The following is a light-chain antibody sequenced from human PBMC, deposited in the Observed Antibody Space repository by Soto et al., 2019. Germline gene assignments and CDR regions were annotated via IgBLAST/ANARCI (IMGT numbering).Light chain of an antibody. V-gene: IGKV3-20*01. CDR1: QSVASAS. CDR3: MQYGGLPWT. Sequence: EIVLTQSPGTLSLSPGERATLSCGASQSVASASLSWFQHKPGRAPRLLIYGASSRATGIPDRFTGSGSGTDFTLTISRLEPEDFAVYYCMQYGGLPWTFGQGTKVDIK. CDR2: GAS. J-gene: IGKJ1*01.